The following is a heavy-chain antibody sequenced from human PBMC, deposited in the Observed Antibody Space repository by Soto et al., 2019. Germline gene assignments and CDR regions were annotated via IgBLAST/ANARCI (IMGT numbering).Heavy chain of an antibody. CDR1: GFTVSSNY. V-gene: IGHV3-53*02. CDR3: ARDPPATRDGMDV. J-gene: IGHJ6*02. CDR2: IYSGGST. Sequence: EVQLVETGGGLIQPGGSLRLSCAASGFTVSSNYMSWVRQAPGKGMEWVSVIYSGGSTYYADSVRGRFTISRDNSKNTLYLQMKCRRAEDTAVYYCARDPPATRDGMDVWGQGATVTVS.